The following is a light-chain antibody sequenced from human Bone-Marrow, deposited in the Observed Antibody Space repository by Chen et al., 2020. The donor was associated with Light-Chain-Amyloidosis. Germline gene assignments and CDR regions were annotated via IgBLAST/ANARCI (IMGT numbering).Light chain of an antibody. J-gene: IGKJ1*01. CDR2: LGS. CDR3: MQALQTPRT. Sequence: DIVMTQSPLSLPVTPGEPASISCRSSQSLLHSNGYNYLDWYLQKPGQSPQLLIYLGSNRASGVPDRFSGSGSGTDCTLKISRVEAEDVGGYYCMQALQTPRTFGQGSKVEIK. V-gene: IGKV2-28*01. CDR1: QSLLHSNGYNY.